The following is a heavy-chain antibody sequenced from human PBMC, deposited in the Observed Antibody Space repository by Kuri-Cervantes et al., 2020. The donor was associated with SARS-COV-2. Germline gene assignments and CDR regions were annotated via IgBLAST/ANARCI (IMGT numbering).Heavy chain of an antibody. CDR3: ARTEYGDYAKVDV. CDR2: ISSNGGST. CDR1: GFTFSSYT. V-gene: IGHV3-64*02. Sequence: GESLKISCAASGFTFSSYTMNWVRQAPGKGLEYVSAISSNGGSTYYADSVKGRFTISRDNSKNTLYLQMGSLRAEDMAVYYCARTEYGDYAKVDVWGKGTTVTVSS. J-gene: IGHJ6*04. D-gene: IGHD4-17*01.